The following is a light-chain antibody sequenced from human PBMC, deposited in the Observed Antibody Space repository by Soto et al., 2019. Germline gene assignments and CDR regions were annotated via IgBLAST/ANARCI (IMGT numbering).Light chain of an antibody. J-gene: IGKJ1*01. V-gene: IGKV3-15*01. CDR2: GAS. Sequence: EIVMTQSPATLSVSPGERATLSCRASQSVRSNLAWYQQQPGQAPRLLIYGASTRATGIPARFSGSGSGTDFTLTISRLEPEDFAVYYCQQYGSSGTFGQGTKVDI. CDR1: QSVRSN. CDR3: QQYGSSGT.